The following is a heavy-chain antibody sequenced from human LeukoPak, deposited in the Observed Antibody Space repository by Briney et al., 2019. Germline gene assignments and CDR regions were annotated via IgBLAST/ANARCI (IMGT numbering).Heavy chain of an antibody. CDR3: ARATAGTGYYFDY. V-gene: IGHV4-59*01. D-gene: IGHD6-13*01. Sequence: SETLSLTCTVSGGSIRSYYWSWIRQPPGKGLEWLGYIHYSGSTNYNPSLKSRVTISVDTSKNQFSLKLSSVTAADTALYHCARATAGTGYYFDYWGQGTLVTVSS. J-gene: IGHJ4*02. CDR1: GGSIRSYY. CDR2: IHYSGST.